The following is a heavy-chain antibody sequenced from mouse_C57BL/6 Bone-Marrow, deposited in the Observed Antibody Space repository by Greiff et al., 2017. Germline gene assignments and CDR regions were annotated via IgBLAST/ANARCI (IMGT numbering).Heavy chain of an antibody. V-gene: IGHV1-55*01. J-gene: IGHJ3*01. D-gene: IGHD2-2*01. CDR2: IYPGSGST. CDR3: ARVSFYYGFTWFAY. Sequence: QVQLQQSGAELVKPGASVKMSCQASGYTFTSYWITWVKQRPGQGLAWIGDIYPGSGSTNYNEKFKSKATLTVDTSSSTAYMQLSSLTSEDSAVYYCARVSFYYGFTWFAYWGQGTLVTVSA. CDR1: GYTFTSYW.